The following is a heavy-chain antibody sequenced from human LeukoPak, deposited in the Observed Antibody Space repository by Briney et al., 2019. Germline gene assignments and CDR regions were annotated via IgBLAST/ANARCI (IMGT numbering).Heavy chain of an antibody. V-gene: IGHV3-73*01. CDR2: IRSKANSYAT. CDR3: TRRELPDEYNWFDP. CDR1: GFTFSGSA. D-gene: IGHD1-26*01. J-gene: IGHJ5*02. Sequence: PGGSLRLSCAASGFTFSGSAMHWVRQASGKGLEWVGRIRSKANSYATVYAASVKGRFTISRDDSKNTAYLQMNSLKTEDTAVYYCTRRELPDEYNWFDPWGQGTLVTVSS.